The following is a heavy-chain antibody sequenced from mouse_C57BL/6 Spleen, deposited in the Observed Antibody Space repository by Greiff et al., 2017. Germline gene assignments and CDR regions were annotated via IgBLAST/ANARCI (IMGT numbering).Heavy chain of an antibody. CDR3: ARGTYYSNCFDY. CDR2: IHPNSGST. CDR1: GYTFTSYW. Sequence: QVQLQPSGAELVKPGASVKLSCKASGYTFTSYWMHWVKQRPGQGLEWIGMIHPNSGSTNYNEKFKSKATLTVDKSSSTAYMQLSSLTSEDSAVYYCARGTYYSNCFDYWGQGTTLTVSS. J-gene: IGHJ2*01. V-gene: IGHV1-64*01. D-gene: IGHD2-5*01.